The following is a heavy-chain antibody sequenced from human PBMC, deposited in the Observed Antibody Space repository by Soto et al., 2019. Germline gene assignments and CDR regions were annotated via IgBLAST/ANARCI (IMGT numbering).Heavy chain of an antibody. D-gene: IGHD1-26*01. Sequence: EVQLLESGGGLVQPGGSLRLSCAASGFTFSSYAMRWVRQAPVKGLEWVSAISGSGGSTYYADSVKGRFTISRDNSQNTLYLQMTRLRAEDSAVYYCARRGSGSYSDYWGQGTLVTVSS. CDR1: GFTFSSYA. J-gene: IGHJ4*02. CDR2: ISGSGGST. V-gene: IGHV3-23*01. CDR3: ARRGSGSYSDY.